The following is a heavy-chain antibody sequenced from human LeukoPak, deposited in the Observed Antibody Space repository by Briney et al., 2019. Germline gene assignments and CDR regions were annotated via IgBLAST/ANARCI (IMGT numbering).Heavy chain of an antibody. CDR2: IYYSGST. J-gene: IGHJ3*02. CDR3: ARVSPRGVASFPHAFDI. CDR1: GGSISSYY. D-gene: IGHD2-8*01. Sequence: PSETLSLTCTVSGGSISSYYWSWIRQPPGKGLEWIGYIYYSGSTNYNPSLKSRVTISVDTSKNQFSLKLSSVTAADTAVYYCARVSPRGVASFPHAFDIWGQGTMVTVSS. V-gene: IGHV4-59*01.